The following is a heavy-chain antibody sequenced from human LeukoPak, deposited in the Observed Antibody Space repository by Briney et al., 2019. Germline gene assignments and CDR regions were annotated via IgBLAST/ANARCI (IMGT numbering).Heavy chain of an antibody. CDR2: INPSSGGT. J-gene: IGHJ3*02. Sequence: ASVKVSCKASGYTFTSYGMIWVRQAPGQGLEWMGKINPSSGGTGYAQKFQGRVTMTRDTSTSTVYMELTSLRSEDTAVYYCARDGLYCTNGVCSSDIWGQGTLVTVSS. D-gene: IGHD2-8*01. CDR1: GYTFTSYG. V-gene: IGHV1-46*01. CDR3: ARDGLYCTNGVCSSDI.